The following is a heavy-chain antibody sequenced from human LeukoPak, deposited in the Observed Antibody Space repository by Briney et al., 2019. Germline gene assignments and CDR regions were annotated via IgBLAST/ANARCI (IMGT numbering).Heavy chain of an antibody. V-gene: IGHV4-34*01. D-gene: IGHD6-19*01. CDR3: AIGWSGAVAGN. CDR1: GGSFSDYY. CDR2: IKHNGDT. J-gene: IGHJ4*02. Sequence: SETLSLTCAVYGGSFSDYYWRWIRQPPGKGLEWIGEIKHNGDTNYNPSLRTRVTISADTSKDQFSLKLPSVTAADTAVYYCAIGWSGAVAGNRGQGTLVTVS.